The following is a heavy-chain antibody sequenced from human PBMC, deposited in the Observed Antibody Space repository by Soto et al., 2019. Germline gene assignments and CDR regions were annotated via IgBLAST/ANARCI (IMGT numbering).Heavy chain of an antibody. D-gene: IGHD6-13*01. J-gene: IGHJ4*02. CDR1: GVSISSHDW. CDR2: SHQSGNT. CDR3: ATRDSSRFY. V-gene: IGHV4-4*02. Sequence: QVQLQESGPGLVKPSGALSLTCAVSGVSISSHDWWTWVRQPPGKGLEGIGESHQSGNTNYNSSLESRVTISVDNPKHQPSLQLTSVTVADTAVYYCATRDSSRFYWGPGTLVTVSS.